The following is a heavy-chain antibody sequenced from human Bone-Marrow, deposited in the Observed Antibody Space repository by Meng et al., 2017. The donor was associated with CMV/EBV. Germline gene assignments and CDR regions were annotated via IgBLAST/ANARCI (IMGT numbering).Heavy chain of an antibody. V-gene: IGHV3-21*01. D-gene: IGHD2-2*02. Sequence: GESLKISCAASGFTFSSYSMNWVRQAPGKGLEWVSSISSSSSYIYYADSVKGRFTISRDNAKNSLYLQMNSLRAEDTAVYYCARAGGGYCSSTSCYRIDYWGQGTLVTVSS. CDR1: GFTFSSYS. J-gene: IGHJ4*02. CDR2: ISSSSSYI. CDR3: ARAGGGYCSSTSCYRIDY.